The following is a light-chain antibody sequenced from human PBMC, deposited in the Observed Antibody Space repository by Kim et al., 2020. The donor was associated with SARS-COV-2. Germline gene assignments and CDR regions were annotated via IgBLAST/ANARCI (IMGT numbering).Light chain of an antibody. Sequence: SASVGDRVTITCRASENIGTWLAWYQQKPGRAPSLLIYLASTLESGVPSRFSGTGSGTEFSLSITSLQPDDFATYYCQPYSRFPYTFGQGTKLEI. CDR1: ENIGTW. CDR2: LAS. J-gene: IGKJ2*01. CDR3: QPYSRFPYT. V-gene: IGKV1-5*03.